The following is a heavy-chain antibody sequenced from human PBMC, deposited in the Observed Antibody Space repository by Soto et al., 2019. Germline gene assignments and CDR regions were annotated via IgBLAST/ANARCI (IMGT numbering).Heavy chain of an antibody. D-gene: IGHD1-26*01. CDR1: VGSMSNYY. J-gene: IGHJ5*02. Sequence: SETLSVTCTFSVGSMSNYYWSWIGQPPGKGLEWIGYIYDIGSTKYNPSLKSRVTMSVDTSRNQVSLNLTSETAADTAVYYCARGYSPALGAPWARVNWFDPWGQGTLVTVSS. CDR3: ARGYSPALGAPWARVNWFDP. CDR2: IYDIGST. V-gene: IGHV4-59*01.